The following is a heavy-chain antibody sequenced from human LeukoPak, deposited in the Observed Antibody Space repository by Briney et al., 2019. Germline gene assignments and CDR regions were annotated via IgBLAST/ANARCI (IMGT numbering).Heavy chain of an antibody. D-gene: IGHD2-2*01. CDR3: ARAPREGYCSSTSCLYFDY. V-gene: IGHV4-31*03. J-gene: IGHJ4*02. CDR1: GGSISSGGYY. Sequence: SQNLSLTCTVSGGSISSGGYYWSWIHQHPGKGLEWIGYIYYSGSTYYNPSLKSRVTISVDTSKNQFSLKLSSVTAADTAVYYCARAPREGYCSSTSCLYFDYWGQGTLVTVSS. CDR2: IYYSGST.